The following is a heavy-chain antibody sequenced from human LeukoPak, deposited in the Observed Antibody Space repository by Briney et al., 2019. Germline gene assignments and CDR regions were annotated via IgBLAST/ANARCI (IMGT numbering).Heavy chain of an antibody. CDR2: IYWNDDK. CDR3: AHRRRLEPVDY. V-gene: IGHV2-5*01. Sequence: ESGPTLVKPTQTLTLTCTFSGFSLSTSGVGVGWIRQPPGKALEWLALIYWNDDKRYSPSLKSRITITKDNSKNQVVLTMTNMDPVDTATYYCAHRRRLEPVDYWGQGTLVTVSS. J-gene: IGHJ4*02. CDR1: GFSLSTSGVG. D-gene: IGHD1-1*01.